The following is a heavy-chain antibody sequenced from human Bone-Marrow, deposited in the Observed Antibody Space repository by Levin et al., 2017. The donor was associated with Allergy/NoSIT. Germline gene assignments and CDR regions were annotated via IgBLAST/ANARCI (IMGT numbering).Heavy chain of an antibody. Sequence: GESLKISCAASGFTFSSYGMHWVRQAPGKGLEWVAVISYDGTYKDYADSVKGRFTISRDNSKSTLYLQVNSLRSEDTAIYYCAKDYASVSVVGTAEYFQHWGQGTLVTVSS. CDR2: ISYDGTYK. CDR1: GFTFSSYG. J-gene: IGHJ1*01. CDR3: AKDYASVSVVGTAEYFQH. V-gene: IGHV3-30*18. D-gene: IGHD6-19*01.